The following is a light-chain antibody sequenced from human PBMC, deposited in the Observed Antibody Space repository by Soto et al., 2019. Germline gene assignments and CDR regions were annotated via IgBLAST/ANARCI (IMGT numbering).Light chain of an antibody. V-gene: IGKV3-11*01. J-gene: IGKJ1*01. CDR2: GAS. CDR3: HQRQSWPRT. Sequence: EVVLTQSPGPLSLSPGERVTLSCRTSQSINSNFLSWFQQKPGQPPRLLLYGASKRAAGTPARFSASGSGTDFTLTISDVQPEDFALYYRHQRQSWPRTFGQGTKVDIK. CDR1: QSINSN.